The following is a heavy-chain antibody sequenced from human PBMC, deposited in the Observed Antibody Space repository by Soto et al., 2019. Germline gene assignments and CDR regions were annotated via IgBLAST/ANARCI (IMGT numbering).Heavy chain of an antibody. CDR1: GFSFGDYA. CDR2: IRNPGYGGTT. Sequence: GSLRLSCTTSGFSFGDYAMTGVRQAPGKGLEWVGFIRNPGYGGTTEYATSVKGRFIISRDDSMSSAYLQLNSLKVDDSAVYYCVRGSFGYYGPWGQGTLVTVSS. V-gene: IGHV3-49*04. CDR3: VRGSFGYYGP. D-gene: IGHD3-3*01. J-gene: IGHJ5*02.